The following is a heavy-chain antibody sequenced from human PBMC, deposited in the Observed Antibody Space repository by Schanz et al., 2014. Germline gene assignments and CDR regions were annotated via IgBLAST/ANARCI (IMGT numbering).Heavy chain of an antibody. Sequence: VQLVDSGGGLVKPGGSLRLSCAASGFTFSDYYMTWIRQAPGKGLEWVGHIRSKPNNYAPEYAALMKGRITISRDDAKNTTYLQMDSLKTEDTAVYYCVRLGVHDYWGQGTLVIVSS. CDR1: GFTFSDYY. CDR2: IRSKPNNYAP. CDR3: VRLGVHDY. V-gene: IGHV3-72*01. J-gene: IGHJ4*02.